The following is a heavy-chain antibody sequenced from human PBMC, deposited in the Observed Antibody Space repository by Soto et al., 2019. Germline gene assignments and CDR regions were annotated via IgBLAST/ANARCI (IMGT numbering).Heavy chain of an antibody. CDR3: AKANDFWSGYFDY. D-gene: IGHD3-3*01. Sequence: XVSLRLSCAASGFTFSSYGMHWVRQAPGKGLEWVAVISYDGSNKYYADSVKGRFTISRDNSKNTLYLQMNSLRAEDTAVYYCAKANDFWSGYFDYWGQGTLVTVSS. J-gene: IGHJ4*02. CDR2: ISYDGSNK. CDR1: GFTFSSYG. V-gene: IGHV3-30*18.